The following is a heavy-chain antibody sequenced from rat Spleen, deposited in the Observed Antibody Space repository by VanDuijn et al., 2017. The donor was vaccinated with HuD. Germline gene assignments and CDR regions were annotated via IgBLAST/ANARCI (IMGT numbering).Heavy chain of an antibody. J-gene: IGHJ2*01. CDR2: ISYEGSST. CDR3: ARRGGG. Sequence: EVQLVESGGGLVQPGRSLKLSCEASGFTFSDYYMAWVRQAPKKGLEWVASISYEGSSTYYGDSVKGRFTISRDNAKSTLYLQMDSLRSEDTATYYCARRGGGWGQGVMVTVSS. CDR1: GFTFSDYY. V-gene: IGHV5-22*01.